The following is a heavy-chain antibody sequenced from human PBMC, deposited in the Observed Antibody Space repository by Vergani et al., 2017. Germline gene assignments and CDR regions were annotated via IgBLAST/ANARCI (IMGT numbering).Heavy chain of an antibody. V-gene: IGHV4-34*01. CDR3: ANGRSSSWYGLAFDI. CDR1: GGSFSGYY. D-gene: IGHD6-13*01. J-gene: IGHJ3*02. CDR2: INHSGST. Sequence: QVQLQQWGAGLLKPSETLSLTCAVYGGSFSGYYWSWIRQPPGKGLEWIGEINHSGSTNYNPSLKSRVTISVDTSKNQFSLKLSSVTAADTAVYYCANGRSSSWYGLAFDIWGQGTMVTVSS.